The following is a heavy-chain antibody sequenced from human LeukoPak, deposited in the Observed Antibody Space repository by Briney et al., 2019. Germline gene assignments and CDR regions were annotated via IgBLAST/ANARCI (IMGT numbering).Heavy chain of an antibody. CDR1: GGSISSSSYY. Sequence: SETLSLTCTVSGGSISSSSYYWGWIRQPPGKGLEWIGSIYYSGSTYYNPSLKSRVTISVDTSKNQFSLKLSSVTAADTAVYYCARDPLTGTFDPWGQGTLVTVSS. CDR3: ARDPLTGTFDP. D-gene: IGHD1-7*01. CDR2: IYYSGST. V-gene: IGHV4-39*02. J-gene: IGHJ5*02.